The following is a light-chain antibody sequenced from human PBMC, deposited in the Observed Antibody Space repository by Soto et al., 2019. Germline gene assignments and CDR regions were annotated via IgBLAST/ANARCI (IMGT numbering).Light chain of an antibody. CDR3: QQYNNWPLT. J-gene: IGKJ4*01. CDR1: QSISSN. Sequence: ETVMTQSPATLSVSPGERATLSCRASQSISSNLAWFQQKPGQAPRLLIYDASTMATGFPARFSGSGSGTEFTLTISSLQSEDFEVYYCQQYNNWPLTFGGGTKVEIK. V-gene: IGKV3-15*01. CDR2: DAS.